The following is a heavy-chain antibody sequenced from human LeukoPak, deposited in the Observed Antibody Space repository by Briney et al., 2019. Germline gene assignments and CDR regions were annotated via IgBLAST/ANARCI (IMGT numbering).Heavy chain of an antibody. CDR1: GFTFSNYW. V-gene: IGHV3-7*04. Sequence: PGGSLRLSCAVSGFTFSNYWMSWVRQAAGKGLEWVANIKRDGSEKYYVESVKGRFIVSRDNAKNSLYLQMNSLRVEDTAVYYCARGSGWVDYWGQGTLVTVSS. CDR3: ARGSGWVDY. D-gene: IGHD6-19*01. J-gene: IGHJ4*02. CDR2: IKRDGSEK.